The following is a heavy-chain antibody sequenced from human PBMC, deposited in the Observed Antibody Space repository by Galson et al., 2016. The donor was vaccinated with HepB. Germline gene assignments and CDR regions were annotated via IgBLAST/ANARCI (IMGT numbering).Heavy chain of an antibody. J-gene: IGHJ4*02. CDR3: AKDRSVVVIPYFDS. CDR1: GFNFDNYA. D-gene: IGHD2-21*01. V-gene: IGHV3-23*01. Sequence: SLRLSCAASGFNFDNYAMGWVRQAPGKGLEWVSSISGSGESTFYTDSVRGRFTVSRDKSKNTLYLHMIGLRAEDTALYYCAKDRSVVVIPYFDSWSQGTLVSVSS. CDR2: ISGSGEST.